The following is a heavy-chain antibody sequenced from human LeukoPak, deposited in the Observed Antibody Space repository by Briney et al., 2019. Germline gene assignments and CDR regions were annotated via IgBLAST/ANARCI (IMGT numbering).Heavy chain of an antibody. Sequence: GGSLRLSCAASGFTFSSYSMNWVRQAPGKGLEWVSSISSSSSYIYYADSVKGRFTISRDNAKNSLYLQMNSLRAEDTAVYYCARGAKSASGYYSYYFDYWGQGTLVTVSS. J-gene: IGHJ4*02. CDR3: ARGAKSASGYYSYYFDY. CDR2: ISSSSSYI. D-gene: IGHD3-22*01. V-gene: IGHV3-21*01. CDR1: GFTFSSYS.